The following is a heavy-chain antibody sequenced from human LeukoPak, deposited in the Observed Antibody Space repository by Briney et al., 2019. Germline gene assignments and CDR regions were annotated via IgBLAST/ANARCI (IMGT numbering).Heavy chain of an antibody. CDR3: ARSYYGSGRYGPQFDY. CDR1: GGSISSTRYY. D-gene: IGHD3-10*01. V-gene: IGHV4-61*05. CDR2: IYYSGST. J-gene: IGHJ4*02. Sequence: PSETLSLTCTVSGGSISSTRYYWGWIRQPPGKGLDWIGYIYYSGSTKYNPSLKSRVTISVDTSKNQFSLKLSSVTAADTAVYYCARSYYGSGRYGPQFDYWGQGTLVTVSS.